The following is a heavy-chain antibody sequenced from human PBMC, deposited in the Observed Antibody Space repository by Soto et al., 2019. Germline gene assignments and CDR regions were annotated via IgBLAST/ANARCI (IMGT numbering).Heavy chain of an antibody. CDR1: GFTFSSYG. Sequence: QVQLVESGGGVVQPGRSLRLSCAASGFTFSSYGMHWVRQAPGKGLEWVAVIWYDGSNKYYADSVKGRFTISRDNSKNPLYLQMNSLRAEYTAVYYCASEYCSGGSCYYYGMAVWGRGTTVTVSS. D-gene: IGHD2-15*01. J-gene: IGHJ6*02. V-gene: IGHV3-33*01. CDR3: ASEYCSGGSCYYYGMAV. CDR2: IWYDGSNK.